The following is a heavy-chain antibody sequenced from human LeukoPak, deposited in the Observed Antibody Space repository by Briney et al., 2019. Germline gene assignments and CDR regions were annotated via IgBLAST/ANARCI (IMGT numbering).Heavy chain of an antibody. CDR2: IYNSGSS. J-gene: IGHJ4*02. Sequence: PSETLSLTRTVSGVSISSTSHAWGWSRQPPGKGLEWLGNIYNSGSSNYSPSLRSRVSISVDTSKNQFSLRLRSVTAADTAVYYCGRDTHLESWGQGILVTVFS. CDR3: GRDTHLES. CDR1: GVSISSTSHA. V-gene: IGHV4-39*01.